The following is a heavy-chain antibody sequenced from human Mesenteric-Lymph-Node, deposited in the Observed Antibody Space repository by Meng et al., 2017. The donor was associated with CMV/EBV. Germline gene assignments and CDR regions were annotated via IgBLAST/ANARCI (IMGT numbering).Heavy chain of an antibody. J-gene: IGHJ4*02. CDR1: GFTFNSYR. D-gene: IGHD2-15*01. Sequence: GGSLRLSCAASGFTFNSYRVNWVRQAPGKGLEWVSSISSSSSSIYYADSVKGRFTISRDNAKSSLYLQMNNLRAEDTAVYYCARDRSQKYRRGRSCYYYWGPGTLVTVSS. V-gene: IGHV3-21*01. CDR2: ISSSSSSI. CDR3: ARDRSQKYRRGRSCYYY.